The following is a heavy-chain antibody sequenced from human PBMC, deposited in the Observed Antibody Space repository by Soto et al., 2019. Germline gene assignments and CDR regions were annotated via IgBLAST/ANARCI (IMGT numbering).Heavy chain of an antibody. D-gene: IGHD3-3*02. J-gene: IGHJ3*02. CDR1: GGSISSYY. CDR2: IYYSGST. CDR3: ARLLSITRWLQPAPDAFEI. Sequence: PSETLSLTCTVSGGSISSYYWSWIRQPPGKGLEWIGYIYYSGSTNYNPSLKSRVTISVDTSKNQFSLKLSSVTAADTAVYYCARLLSITRWLQPAPDAFEIWGQGTMVTVAS. V-gene: IGHV4-59*01.